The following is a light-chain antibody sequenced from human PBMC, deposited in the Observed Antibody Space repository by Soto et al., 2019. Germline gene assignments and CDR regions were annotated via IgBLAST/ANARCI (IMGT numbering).Light chain of an antibody. CDR3: ASYTSSGTLVV. CDR2: EVN. J-gene: IGLJ2*01. V-gene: IGLV2-14*01. Sequence: QSALTQPASVSGSPGQSITISCTGTINDVGGYNYVSWYQQHPGKDPKFLIYEVNNRPSGVSDRFSASKSANTASLTISGLQPEYEADYYCASYTSSGTLVVFGGGTKLTVL. CDR1: INDVGGYNY.